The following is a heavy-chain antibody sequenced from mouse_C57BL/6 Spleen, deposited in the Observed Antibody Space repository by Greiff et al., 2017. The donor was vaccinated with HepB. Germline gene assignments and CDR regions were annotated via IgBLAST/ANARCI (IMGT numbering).Heavy chain of an antibody. Sequence: VQLKQSGPELVKPGASVKISCKASGYTFTDYYMNWVKQSHGKSLEWIGDINPNNGGTSYNQKFKGKATLTVDKSSSTAYMELRSLTSEDSAVYYCARLLRSVFDYWGQGTTLTVSS. V-gene: IGHV1-26*01. CDR1: GYTFTDYY. D-gene: IGHD1-1*01. J-gene: IGHJ2*01. CDR2: INPNNGGT. CDR3: ARLLRSVFDY.